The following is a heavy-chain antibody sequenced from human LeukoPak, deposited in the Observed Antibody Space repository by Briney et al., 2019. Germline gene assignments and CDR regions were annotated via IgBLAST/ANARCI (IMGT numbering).Heavy chain of an antibody. CDR2: IWYDGSNK. J-gene: IGHJ3*01. V-gene: IGHV3-33*01. CDR3: ARDNSMTTDAFDV. D-gene: IGHD4-17*01. CDR1: GFTFSSYG. Sequence: PGRSLRHSCAASGFTFSSYGMHWVRQAPGKGLEWVAVIWYDGSNKYYADSVKGRFTISRDNSKNTLYLQTNSLRAEDTAVYYCARDNSMTTDAFDVWGQGTMVTVSS.